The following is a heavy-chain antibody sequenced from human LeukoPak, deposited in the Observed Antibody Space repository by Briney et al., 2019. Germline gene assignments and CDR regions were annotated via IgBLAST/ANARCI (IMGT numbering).Heavy chain of an antibody. CDR3: ARDSSWGKRWLQFGYYFDY. D-gene: IGHD5-24*01. J-gene: IGHJ4*02. CDR2: ISYDGSNK. Sequence: GGSLRLSCAASGFTFSSYAMHWVRQAPGKGLEWVAVISYDGSNKYYADSVKGRFTISRDNSKNTLYLQMNSLRAEDTAVYYCARDSSWGKRWLQFGYYFDYWGQGTLVTVSS. V-gene: IGHV3-30-3*01. CDR1: GFTFSSYA.